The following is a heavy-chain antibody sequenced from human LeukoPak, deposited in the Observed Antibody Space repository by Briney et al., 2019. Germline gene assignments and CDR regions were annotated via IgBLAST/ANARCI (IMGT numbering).Heavy chain of an antibody. CDR2: IYSSGNT. D-gene: IGHD4-23*01. V-gene: IGHV4-59*12. J-gene: IGHJ2*01. CDR1: GGSISSYY. CDR3: ARRSEDYGGNSDWYFDL. Sequence: SETLSLTCTVSGGSISSYYWSWIRQPPGKGLEWIGDIYSSGNTNYNPSLKSRVTISVDTSKNQFSLKLSSVTAADTAVYYCARRSEDYGGNSDWYFDLWGRGTLVTVSS.